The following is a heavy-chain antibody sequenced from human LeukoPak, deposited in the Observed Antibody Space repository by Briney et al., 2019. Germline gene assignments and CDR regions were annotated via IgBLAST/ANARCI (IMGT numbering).Heavy chain of an antibody. CDR2: IWYDGSNK. V-gene: IGHV3-33*01. Sequence: GGSLRLSCAASGFTFSSYGMHWVRQAPGKGLEWVAVIWYDGSNKYYADSVKGRFTISRDNSKNTLYLQMNSLRAEDTAVYYCARGDPAADDAFDIWGQGTMVTVSS. CDR3: ARGDPAADDAFDI. J-gene: IGHJ3*02. D-gene: IGHD6-13*01. CDR1: GFTFSSYG.